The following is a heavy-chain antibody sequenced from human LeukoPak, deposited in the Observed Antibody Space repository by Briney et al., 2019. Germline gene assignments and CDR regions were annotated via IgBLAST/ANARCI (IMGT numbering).Heavy chain of an antibody. CDR1: GFSFNSYV. CDR3: ARGRNSGFSLDY. CDR2: IWYDGGDK. Sequence: GGSLRLSCVAAGFSFNSYVMYWVRQAPGKGPEWVASIWYDGGDKFYADSVKGRFTISRDNSENTLHLQMNSLRAEDTAVYFCARGRNSGFSLDYWGQGTLVTVSS. V-gene: IGHV3-33*01. D-gene: IGHD3-22*01. J-gene: IGHJ4*02.